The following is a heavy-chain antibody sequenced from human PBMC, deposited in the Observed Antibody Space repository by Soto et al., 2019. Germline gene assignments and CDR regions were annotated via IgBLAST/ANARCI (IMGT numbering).Heavy chain of an antibody. J-gene: IGHJ5*02. D-gene: IGHD3-10*01. CDR3: ARRHSITMVRGVINHWFDP. V-gene: IGHV4-39*01. CDR2: IYYSGST. Sequence: SETLSLTCTVSGGSISSSSYYWGWIRQPPGKGLEWIGSIYYSGSTYYNPPLKSRVTISVDTSKNQFSLKLSSVTAADTAVYYCARRHSITMVRGVINHWFDPWGQGTLVTVSS. CDR1: GGSISSSSYY.